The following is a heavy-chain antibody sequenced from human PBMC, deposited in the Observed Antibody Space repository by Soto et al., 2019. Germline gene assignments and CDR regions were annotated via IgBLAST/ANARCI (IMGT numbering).Heavy chain of an antibody. CDR1: GFTFRDFT. Sequence: EVHLVESGGGLVKPGGSLRLSCAASGFTFRDFTMNWVRQAPGKGLEWVSSISSSGTFKYYADSLGDRFTISRDNAKNSLYLQLNSLRGEDTAIYYCARDDLYDSTGYDSWGQGTLVTV. CDR3: ARDDLYDSTGYDS. CDR2: ISSSGTFK. D-gene: IGHD3-22*01. V-gene: IGHV3-21*01. J-gene: IGHJ5*02.